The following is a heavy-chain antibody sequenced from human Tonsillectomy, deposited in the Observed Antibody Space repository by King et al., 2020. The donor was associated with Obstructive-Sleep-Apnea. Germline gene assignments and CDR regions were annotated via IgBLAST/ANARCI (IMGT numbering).Heavy chain of an antibody. Sequence: VQLQESGPGLVKPSETLSLTCTVSGGSISSYYWSWIRQPPGKGLEWIGYIYYSGSTNYNPSLKSRVTISVDTSKNQFSLKLSSVTAADTAVYYCAREGLQGVDYWGHGTLVTVSS. CDR3: AREGLQGVDY. J-gene: IGHJ4*01. V-gene: IGHV4-59*08. CDR1: GGSISSYY. D-gene: IGHD5-24*01. CDR2: IYYSGST.